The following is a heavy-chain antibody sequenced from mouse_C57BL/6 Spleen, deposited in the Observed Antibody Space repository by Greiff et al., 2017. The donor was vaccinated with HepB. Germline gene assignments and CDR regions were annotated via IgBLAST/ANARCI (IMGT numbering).Heavy chain of an antibody. CDR1: GFTFSDYG. Sequence: EVQLVESGGGLVKPGGSLKLSCAASGFTFSDYGMHWVRQAPEKGLEWVAYISSGSSTIYYSDTVKGRFTISRDNAKNTLFLQMTSLRSEDTAMYYCARGGLRRSLDYWGQGTSVTVSS. CDR2: ISSGSSTI. D-gene: IGHD2-2*01. V-gene: IGHV5-17*01. J-gene: IGHJ4*01. CDR3: ARGGLRRSLDY.